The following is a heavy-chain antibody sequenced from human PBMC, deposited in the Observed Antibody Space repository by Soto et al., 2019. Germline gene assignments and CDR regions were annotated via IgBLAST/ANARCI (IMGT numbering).Heavy chain of an antibody. J-gene: IGHJ4*02. V-gene: IGHV3-33*08. Sequence: SGGTLRLSCAASGFTFSRYDMSWVRQAPDKGMERVAVIWYDGSKEYYADSVKGRFTISRANSRDTLFLQMNSLRTEDTALSYLERYLTEWGQGSRGAV. CDR2: IWYDGSKE. CDR3: ERYLTE. CDR1: GFTFSRYD. D-gene: IGHD3-9*01.